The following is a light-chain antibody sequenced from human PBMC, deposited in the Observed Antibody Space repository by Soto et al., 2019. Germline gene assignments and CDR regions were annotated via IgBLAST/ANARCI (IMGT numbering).Light chain of an antibody. CDR1: SSDVGGYNY. J-gene: IGLJ2*01. CDR3: SSYTSSSTRV. Sequence: QSALTQPASVSGSPGQSITISCTGTSSDVGGYNYVSWYQQHPGKAPKLIIYEVSNRPSGVSNRFSGSKSGNTASLTISGLQAEDGADYYCSSYTSSSTRVFGGGTKVTVL. CDR2: EVS. V-gene: IGLV2-14*01.